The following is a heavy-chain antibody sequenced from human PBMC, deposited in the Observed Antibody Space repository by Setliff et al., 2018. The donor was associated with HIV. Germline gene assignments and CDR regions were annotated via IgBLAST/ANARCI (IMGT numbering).Heavy chain of an antibody. J-gene: IGHJ4*02. CDR2: IYYSGST. CDR3: ASLTTDRFLEWLFVY. Sequence: KPSETLSLTCTVSGGSISSSSYYWGWIRQPPGKGLEWIGSIYYSGSTYYNPSLKTRVTISVDTSKNQFSLKLSSVTAADTAVYYCASLTTDRFLEWLFVYWGQGTLVTVPQ. CDR1: GGSISSSSYY. V-gene: IGHV4-39*01. D-gene: IGHD3-3*01.